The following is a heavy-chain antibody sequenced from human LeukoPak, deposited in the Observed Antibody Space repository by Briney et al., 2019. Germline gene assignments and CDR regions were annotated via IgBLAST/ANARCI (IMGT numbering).Heavy chain of an antibody. V-gene: IGHV3-66*01. D-gene: IGHD5-18*01. CDR2: IYSGGST. J-gene: IGHJ4*02. CDR1: GFTVSSNY. CDR3: AKDSGYSYGYGVDY. Sequence: TGGSLRLSCAASGFTVSSNYMSWVRQAPGKGLEWVSIIYSGGSTYYADSVRGRFTISRDNSKNTLYLQMNSLRAEDTAVYYCAKDSGYSYGYGVDYWGQGTLVTVSS.